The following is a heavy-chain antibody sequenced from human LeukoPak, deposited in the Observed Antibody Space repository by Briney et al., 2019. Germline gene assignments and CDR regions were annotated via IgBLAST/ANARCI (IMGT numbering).Heavy chain of an antibody. V-gene: IGHV4-59*01. CDR2: VYYSGST. J-gene: IGHJ3*01. Sequence: PSETLSLTCTVSVGATSTEYWSWIRQPPGKGLEWSGYVYYSGSTGYNPSLKSRVTNSVDTSKSQFSLRLRSLTAADTAVYFCARGPRTDAFWGQGTMVTVSS. CDR1: VGATSTEY. D-gene: IGHD3-16*01. CDR3: ARGPRTDAF.